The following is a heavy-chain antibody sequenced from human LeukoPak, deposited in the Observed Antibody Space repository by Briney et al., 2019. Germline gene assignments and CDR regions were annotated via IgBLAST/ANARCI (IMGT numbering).Heavy chain of an antibody. CDR2: IIPIFGTA. Sequence: ASVKVSCKASGGTFSSYAISWVRQAPGQGLEWMGGIIPIFGTANYAQKFQGRVTITADESTSRAYMELSSLRSEDTAVYYCARHYCGGDCYSYYYYGMDVWGQGTTVTVSS. D-gene: IGHD2-21*02. CDR3: ARHYCGGDCYSYYYYGMDV. J-gene: IGHJ6*02. CDR1: GGTFSSYA. V-gene: IGHV1-69*13.